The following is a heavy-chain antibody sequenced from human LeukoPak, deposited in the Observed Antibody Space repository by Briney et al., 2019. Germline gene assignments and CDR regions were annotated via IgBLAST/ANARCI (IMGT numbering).Heavy chain of an antibody. V-gene: IGHV1-2*02. CDR2: INPNSGGT. Sequence: RASVKVSCKASGYSFTDKYMHWVRQAPRQGLEWMGWINPNSGGTNYAQKFQGRVTMTTDTSMSTAYMELSRLTSDDTVVYYCARAGGRSWFDPWGQGTLVTVSS. CDR1: GYSFTDKY. J-gene: IGHJ5*02. CDR3: ARAGGRSWFDP.